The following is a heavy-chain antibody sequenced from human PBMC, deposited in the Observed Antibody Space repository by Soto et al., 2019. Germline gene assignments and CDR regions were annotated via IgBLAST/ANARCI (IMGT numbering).Heavy chain of an antibody. V-gene: IGHV3-23*01. CDR2: ISGIGGST. Sequence: PGGSLTLFCAACGFSFTDYALSWVRQAPGKGLEWVATISGIGGSTYLADSVKGRLSISRDNSKNTVSLLMNSLRAEDTAVYFCARGSSGYISSWYYFDYWGRGTLVTVSS. J-gene: IGHJ4*01. CDR3: ARGSSGYISSWYYFDY. D-gene: IGHD6-13*01. CDR1: GFSFTDYA.